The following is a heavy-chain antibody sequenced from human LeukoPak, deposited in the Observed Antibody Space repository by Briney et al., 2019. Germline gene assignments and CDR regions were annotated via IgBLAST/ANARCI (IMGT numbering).Heavy chain of an antibody. D-gene: IGHD2-15*01. J-gene: IGHJ4*02. CDR2: INPSDGTT. V-gene: IGHV1-46*01. Sequence: ASVKVSCKASGYTFTSHYMHWVRQAPGQGLEWMGIINPSDGTTNYAQKLQGRVTMTTDTSTSTAYMELRSLRSDDTAVYYCARDSNRYCSGGSCQGDYWGQGTLVTVSS. CDR3: ARDSNRYCSGGSCQGDY. CDR1: GYTFTSHY.